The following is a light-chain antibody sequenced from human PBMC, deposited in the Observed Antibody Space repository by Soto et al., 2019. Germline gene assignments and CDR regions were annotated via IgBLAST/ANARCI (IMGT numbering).Light chain of an antibody. CDR3: QQYHVWPKWT. V-gene: IGKV3D-15*01. Sequence: EIVMTQSPATLSVSPGEGATLSCRASESVSISLAWYQHKPGQPPRLLIHGASTRASGIPPKFTGSGSGTEFTRTISSLQSEDYAVYFCQQYHVWPKWTFGQGTKVEI. J-gene: IGKJ1*01. CDR2: GAS. CDR1: ESVSIS.